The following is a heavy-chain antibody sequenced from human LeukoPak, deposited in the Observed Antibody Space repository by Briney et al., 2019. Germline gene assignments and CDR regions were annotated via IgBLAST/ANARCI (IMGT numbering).Heavy chain of an antibody. D-gene: IGHD5-12*01. V-gene: IGHV1-69*13. CDR3: ARSPVATIQTAYYYGMDV. CDR2: IIPIFGTA. J-gene: IGHJ6*02. CDR1: GYTFTNYG. Sequence: ASVMVSCKASGYTFTNYGISWVRQAPGQGLEWMGGIIPIFGTANYAQKFQGRVTITADESTSTAYMELSSLRSEDTAVYYCARSPVATIQTAYYYGMDVWGQGTTVTVSS.